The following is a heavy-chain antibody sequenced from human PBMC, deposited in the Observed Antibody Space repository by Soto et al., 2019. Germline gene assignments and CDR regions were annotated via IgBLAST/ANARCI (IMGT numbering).Heavy chain of an antibody. CDR3: ARARYNYFDY. J-gene: IGHJ4*02. Sequence: SETLSLTCTVSGGSISSFSWSWIRQPPGKGLEYIGNVYYSGNTNYNPSLKSRVIVSVDTSKNQFSLRLSSVTAADTAVYYCARARYNYFDYWGQGTPVTVSS. V-gene: IGHV4-59*01. CDR2: VYYSGNT. D-gene: IGHD5-18*01. CDR1: GGSISSFS.